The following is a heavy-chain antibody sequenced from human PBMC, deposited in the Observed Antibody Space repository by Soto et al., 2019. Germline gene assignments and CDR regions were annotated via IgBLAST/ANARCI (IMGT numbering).Heavy chain of an antibody. Sequence: PGGSLRLSCAASGFTFSTYSMNWVRQAPRKGLEWVSYISSSSSTIYYADSVKGRFTISRDNAKNSLYLQMNSLRAEDTAVYYCARDPYSSGWYPVYYYYYMDVWGKGTTVTV. CDR1: GFTFSTYS. CDR2: ISSSSSTI. CDR3: ARDPYSSGWYPVYYYYYMDV. J-gene: IGHJ6*03. V-gene: IGHV3-48*01. D-gene: IGHD6-19*01.